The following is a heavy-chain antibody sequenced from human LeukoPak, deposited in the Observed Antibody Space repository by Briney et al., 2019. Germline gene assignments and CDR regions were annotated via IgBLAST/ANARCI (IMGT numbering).Heavy chain of an antibody. D-gene: IGHD3-10*01. J-gene: IGHJ4*02. CDR2: ISWNSGSI. Sequence: PGGSLRLSCAASGFTFDDYAMHWVRQAPGKGLEWVSGISWNSGSIGYADSVKGRFTISRDNAKNSLYLQMNGLRAEDTAVYFCARKTYGSEFYVDYWGQGTLVTVSS. CDR1: GFTFDDYA. V-gene: IGHV3-9*01. CDR3: ARKTYGSEFYVDY.